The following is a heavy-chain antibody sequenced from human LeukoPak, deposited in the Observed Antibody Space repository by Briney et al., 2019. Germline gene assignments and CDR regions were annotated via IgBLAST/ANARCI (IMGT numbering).Heavy chain of an antibody. CDR1: GFTFSDSA. CDR3: TRDSGTYNWFDP. V-gene: IGHV3-73*01. D-gene: IGHD1-26*01. Sequence: TGGSLKLSCVASGFTFSDSAIHWVRQSSGEGLEWIGHMDKETNLYATALAASVKGRFTVSRDDSKNTAYLHMNSLKTEDTALYYCTRDSGTYNWFDPWGQGTLVTVSS. CDR2: MDKETNLYAT. J-gene: IGHJ5*02.